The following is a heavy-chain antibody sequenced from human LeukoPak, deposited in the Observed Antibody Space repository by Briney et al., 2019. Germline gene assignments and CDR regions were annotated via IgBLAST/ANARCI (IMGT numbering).Heavy chain of an antibody. D-gene: IGHD3-10*01. J-gene: IGHJ5*02. CDR3: ARVGSWWFGELEDPVWFDP. CDR2: ISAYNGNT. V-gene: IGHV1-18*01. Sequence: ASVKVSCKASGYTFTSYGISWVRQAPGQGLEWMGWISAYNGNTNYAQKLQGRVTMTTDTSTSTAYMELRSLRSDDTAVYYCARVGSWWFGELEDPVWFDPWGQGTLVTVSS. CDR1: GYTFTSYG.